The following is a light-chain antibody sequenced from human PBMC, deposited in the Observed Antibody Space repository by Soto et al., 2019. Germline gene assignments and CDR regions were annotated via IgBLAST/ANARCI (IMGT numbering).Light chain of an antibody. CDR3: AAWDDSLNGPV. CDR2: FNN. CDR1: SSDIGSNT. J-gene: IGLJ3*02. Sequence: QPVLTQPPSASGTPEQGVTISCSGSSSDIGSNTVNWYQQLPGTAPKLLIYFNNQRPSGVPDRFSGSKSGTSASLAISGLQSEDEAQYYCAAWDDSLNGPVFGGGTKLTVL. V-gene: IGLV1-44*01.